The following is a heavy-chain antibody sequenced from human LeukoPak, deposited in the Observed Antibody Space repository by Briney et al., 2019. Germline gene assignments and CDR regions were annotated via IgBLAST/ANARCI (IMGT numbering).Heavy chain of an antibody. CDR2: ISGSGGST. CDR1: GFTFSSYA. D-gene: IGHD1-26*01. J-gene: IGHJ4*02. V-gene: IGHV3-23*01. Sequence: GGSLRLSCAASGFTFSSYAMSWVRQAPGKGLEWVSAISGSGGSTYYADSVKGRFTISRDNSKNTLYLQMNSLRAEDTAVYYCAKGSEGAMWAPTDYWGQGTLVTVSS. CDR3: AKGSEGAMWAPTDY.